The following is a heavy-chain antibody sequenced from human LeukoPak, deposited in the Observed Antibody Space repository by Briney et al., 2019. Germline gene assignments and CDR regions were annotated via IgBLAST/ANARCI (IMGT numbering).Heavy chain of an antibody. D-gene: IGHD6-13*01. CDR1: GFTVSSNY. CDR2: IYTGGST. Sequence: GGSLRLSCAASGFTVSSNYMSWVRQAPGKGLEWVSVIYTGGSTHYADSVKGRFTISRNNSKNTLYLEMNSLRSEDTAVYYCARDGVIAAAGIPFDYWGQGTLVTVSS. J-gene: IGHJ4*02. V-gene: IGHV3-53*04. CDR3: ARDGVIAAAGIPFDY.